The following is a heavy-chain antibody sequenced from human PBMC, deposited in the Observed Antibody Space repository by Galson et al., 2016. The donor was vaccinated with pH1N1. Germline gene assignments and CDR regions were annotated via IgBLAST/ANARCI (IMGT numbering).Heavy chain of an antibody. CDR2: IDPSDGGT. J-gene: IGHJ4*02. Sequence: IDPSDGGTTYAQKFQARVTMTRDTSTSTVYVEVYSLKSEDTAVYYCTRDLGRLRDYWGQGTLVTVSS. D-gene: IGHD1-26*01. CDR3: TRDLGRLRDY. V-gene: IGHV1-46*03.